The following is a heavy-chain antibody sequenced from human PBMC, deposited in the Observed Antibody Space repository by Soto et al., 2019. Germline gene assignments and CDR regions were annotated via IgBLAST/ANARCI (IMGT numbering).Heavy chain of an antibody. CDR1: GYTLTELS. J-gene: IGHJ4*02. V-gene: IGHV1-24*01. CDR2: FDPEDGET. D-gene: IGHD3-22*01. Sequence: GASVKVSCKFSGYTLTELSMHWVRQAPGKGLEWMEGFDPEDGETIYAQKFQGRVTMTEDTSTDTAYMELSSLRSEDTAVYYCATEVTETYYYDSSGNSQGNFDYWGRGTLVTVSS. CDR3: ATEVTETYYYDSSGNSQGNFDY.